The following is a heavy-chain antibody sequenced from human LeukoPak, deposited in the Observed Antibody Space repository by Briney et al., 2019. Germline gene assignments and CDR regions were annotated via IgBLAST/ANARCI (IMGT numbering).Heavy chain of an antibody. V-gene: IGHV3-13*01. J-gene: IGHJ4*02. CDR3: ARSLRGSGWLN. Sequence: GGSLRLSCAASGFTFSSYDMHWVRQATGKGLEWVSAIGTAGDTYYPGSVKGRFTISRENAKNSLYLQMNSLRAGDTAVYYCARSLRGSGWLNWGQGTLVTVSS. D-gene: IGHD6-19*01. CDR1: GFTFSSYD. CDR2: IGTAGDT.